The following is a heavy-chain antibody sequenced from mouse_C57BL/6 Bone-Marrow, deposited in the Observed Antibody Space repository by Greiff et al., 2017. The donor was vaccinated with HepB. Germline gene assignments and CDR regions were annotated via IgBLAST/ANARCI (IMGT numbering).Heavy chain of an antibody. D-gene: IGHD2-4*01. CDR3: ARRDIYYDYRAWFAY. CDR1: GYTFPSYW. J-gene: IGHJ3*01. V-gene: IGHV1-55*01. Sequence: VQLQQSGAELVKPGASVKMSCKASGYTFPSYWITWVKQRPGQGLEWIGDIYPGSGSTNYNEKFKSKATLTVDTSSSTAYLQLSSLTSEDSAVYYCARRDIYYDYRAWFAYWGQGTLVTVSA. CDR2: IYPGSGST.